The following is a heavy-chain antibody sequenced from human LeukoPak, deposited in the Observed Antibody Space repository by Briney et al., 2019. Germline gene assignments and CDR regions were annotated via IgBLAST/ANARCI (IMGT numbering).Heavy chain of an antibody. CDR1: GFTFSSYA. CDR2: ISYDGSNK. Sequence: PGGSLRLPCAASGFTFSSYAMHGVRQAPGKGLEWVAVISYDGSNKYYADSVKGRFTISRDNSKNTLYLQMNSLRAEDTAVYYCARGGLSWCVDYWGQGTLVTVSS. V-gene: IGHV3-30-3*01. CDR3: ARGGLSWCVDY. J-gene: IGHJ4*02. D-gene: IGHD6-13*01.